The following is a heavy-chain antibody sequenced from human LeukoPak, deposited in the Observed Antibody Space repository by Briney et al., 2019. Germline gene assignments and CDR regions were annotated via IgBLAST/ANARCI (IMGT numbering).Heavy chain of an antibody. J-gene: IGHJ4*02. Sequence: SETLSLTCTVSGGSVSSGSFYWSWIRQPPGKGLEWIGYIYYSGSTNYNPSLKSRVTISVDTSKNQFSLKLSSVTVADTAVYYCARDLSLDYWGQGTLVTVSS. V-gene: IGHV4-61*01. CDR1: GGSVSSGSFY. CDR3: ARDLSLDY. CDR2: IYYSGST.